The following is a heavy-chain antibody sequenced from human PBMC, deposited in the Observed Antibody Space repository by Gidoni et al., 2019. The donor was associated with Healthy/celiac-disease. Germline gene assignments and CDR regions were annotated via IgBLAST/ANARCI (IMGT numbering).Heavy chain of an antibody. D-gene: IGHD4-17*01. CDR3: ATAKRYGDYSDAFDI. CDR2: INPNSGGT. CDR1: GYTFTGYY. J-gene: IGHJ3*02. V-gene: IGHV1-2*06. Sequence: QVQLVQSGAEVKKSGAPVKVSCKASGYTFTGYYMHWVRRAPGQGLEWMGRINPNSGGTNYAQKFQGRVTMTRDTSISTAYMELSRLRSDDTAVYYCATAKRYGDYSDAFDIWGQGTMVTVSS.